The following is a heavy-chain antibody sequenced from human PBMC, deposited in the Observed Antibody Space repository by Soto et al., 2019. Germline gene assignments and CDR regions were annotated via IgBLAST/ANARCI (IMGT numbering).Heavy chain of an antibody. CDR1: GGTLSSYD. D-gene: IGHD2-21*02. CDR2: IIPIFGTA. CDR3: ARSLAYCGGDCYSPKPGPFDP. Sequence: VTLSCEASGGTLSSYDISWVRPSPGQVLEWMGGIIPIFGTANYAQKFQGRVTITADESTSTAYMELSSLRSEDTAVYYCARSLAYCGGDCYSPKPGPFDPWGQRPLVT. J-gene: IGHJ5*02. V-gene: IGHV1-69*01.